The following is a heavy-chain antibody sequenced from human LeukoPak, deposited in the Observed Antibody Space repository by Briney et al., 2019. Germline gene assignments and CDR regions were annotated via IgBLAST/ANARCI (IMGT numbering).Heavy chain of an antibody. D-gene: IGHD1-26*01. Sequence: GGSLRLSCAASGFTFSSYEMNWVRQAPGKGLERVSYISSSGSTIYYADSVKGRFTISRDNAKNSLYLQMNSLRAEDTAVYYCASHSVGATNIFSLWGQGTLVTVSS. CDR3: ASHSVGATNIFSL. J-gene: IGHJ4*02. CDR2: ISSSGSTI. CDR1: GFTFSSYE. V-gene: IGHV3-48*03.